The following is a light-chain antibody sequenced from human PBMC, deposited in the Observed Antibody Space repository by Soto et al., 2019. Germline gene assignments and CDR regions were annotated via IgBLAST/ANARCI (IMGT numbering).Light chain of an antibody. CDR3: CSYAGDLAL. V-gene: IGLV2-11*01. J-gene: IGLJ2*01. Sequence: QSALTQPRSVSGSPGQSVTISCTGTSIDVGGYDFVSWYQQHPGKAPKLMISDVSKRPSGVPDRFSGSKSGNTASLTISGLQAEDEADYYCCSYAGDLALFGGGTKVTVL. CDR1: SIDVGGYDF. CDR2: DVS.